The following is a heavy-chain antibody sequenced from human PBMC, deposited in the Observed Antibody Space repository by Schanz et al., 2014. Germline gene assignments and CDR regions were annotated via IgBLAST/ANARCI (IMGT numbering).Heavy chain of an antibody. J-gene: IGHJ4*02. Sequence: EVQLVESGGGLVQPGGSLRLSCAASGFTFSIYGMSWVRQAPGKGLEWVGHSRNKGHSYTSEYAASVKGRFTISRDESESSLYLQMDSLKTEDTAVYYCARRNFYDKSAAFDYWGQGSLVTVSS. V-gene: IGHV3-72*01. D-gene: IGHD3-9*01. CDR2: SRNKGHSYTS. CDR3: ARRNFYDKSAAFDY. CDR1: GFTFSIYG.